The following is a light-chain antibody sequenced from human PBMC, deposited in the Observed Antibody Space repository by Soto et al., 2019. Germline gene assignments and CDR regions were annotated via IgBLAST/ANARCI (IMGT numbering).Light chain of an antibody. CDR2: EVT. CDR3: SSFAGSSTPVV. J-gene: IGLJ2*01. Sequence: QYALTQPASVSGSPGQSITISCTGTSSDVGGYNLVSWYQQLPDKAPKLMIYEVTKRPSEVSNRFSGSKSGNTASLTISGLQAEDEADYYCSSFAGSSTPVVFGGGTKVTVL. CDR1: SSDVGGYNL. V-gene: IGLV2-23*02.